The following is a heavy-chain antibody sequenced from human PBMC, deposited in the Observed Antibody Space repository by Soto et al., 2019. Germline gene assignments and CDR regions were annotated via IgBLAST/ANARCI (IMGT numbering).Heavy chain of an antibody. V-gene: IGHV3-15*07. D-gene: IGHD3-10*01. Sequence: GGSLRLSCASSGFTFSNAWMNWVRQAPGKGLEWVGRIKSKTDGGTTDYAAPVKGRFTISRDDSKNTLYLQMNSLKTEDTAVYYCTTDHVLLWFGEFPGGMDVWGQGTTVTVSS. CDR3: TTDHVLLWFGEFPGGMDV. CDR2: IKSKTDGGTT. J-gene: IGHJ6*02. CDR1: GFTFSNAW.